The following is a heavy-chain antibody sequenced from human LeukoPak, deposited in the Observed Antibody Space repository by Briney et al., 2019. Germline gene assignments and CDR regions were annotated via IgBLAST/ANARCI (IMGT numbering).Heavy chain of an antibody. CDR1: GGSISSYY. J-gene: IGHJ3*02. V-gene: IGHV4-59*01. CDR3: ARFGPNAFDI. Sequence: SETLSLTCTDSGGSISSYYWSWIRQPPGKGLEWIGYIYYSGSTNYNPSLKSRVTISVDTSKNQFSLKLSSVTAADTAVYYCARFGPNAFDIWGQGTMVTVSS. CDR2: IYYSGST. D-gene: IGHD3-10*01.